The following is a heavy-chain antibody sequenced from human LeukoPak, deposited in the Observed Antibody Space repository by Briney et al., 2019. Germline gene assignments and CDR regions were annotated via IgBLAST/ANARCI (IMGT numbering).Heavy chain of an antibody. CDR3: ARQGGELAVAGPFSNWFDP. CDR1: GYSISSGYY. J-gene: IGHJ5*02. D-gene: IGHD6-19*01. CDR2: IYYSGST. Sequence: SKTLSLTCTVSGYSISSGYYWGWIRQPPGKGLEWIGSIYYSGSTYYNPSLKSRVTISVDTSKNQFSLKLSSVTAADTAVYYCARQGGELAVAGPFSNWFDPWGQGTLVTVSS. V-gene: IGHV4-38-2*02.